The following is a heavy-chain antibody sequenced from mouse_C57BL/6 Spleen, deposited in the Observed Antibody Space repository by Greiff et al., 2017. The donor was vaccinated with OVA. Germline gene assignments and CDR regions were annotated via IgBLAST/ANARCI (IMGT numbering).Heavy chain of an antibody. V-gene: IGHV1-26*01. J-gene: IGHJ2*01. CDR1: GYTFTDYY. Sequence: EVQLQQSGPELVKPGASVKISCKASGYTFTDYYMNWVKQSHGKSLEWIGDINPNNGGTSYNQKFKGKATLTVDKSSSTAYMELRSRTSEDSAVYYCARRELTGFDYWGQGTTLTVSS. CDR2: INPNNGGT. D-gene: IGHD4-1*01. CDR3: ARRELTGFDY.